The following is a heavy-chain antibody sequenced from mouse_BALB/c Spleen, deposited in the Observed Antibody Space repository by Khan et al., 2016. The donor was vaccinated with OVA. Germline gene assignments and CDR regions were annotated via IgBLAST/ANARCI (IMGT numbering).Heavy chain of an antibody. CDR1: GYTFTNYW. CDR2: IYPGSGNT. D-gene: IGHD1-1*01. V-gene: IGHV1-63*02. CDR3: ARPCYCGSSYDTMDA. J-gene: IGHJ4*01. Sequence: QVQLQQSGAELVRPGTSVKMSCKTAGYTFTNYWIGWVKQRPGHGLEWIGDIYPGSGNTHYNEKFKGKASLTADTSSSTAYMHLSSLTSGDSAIYYCARPCYCGSSYDTMDAWGQGTSVTVSS.